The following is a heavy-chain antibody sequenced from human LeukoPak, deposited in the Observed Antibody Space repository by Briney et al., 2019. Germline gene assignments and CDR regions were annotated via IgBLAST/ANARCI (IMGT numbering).Heavy chain of an antibody. D-gene: IGHD5-12*01. J-gene: IGHJ6*04. V-gene: IGHV1-18*04. Sequence: ASVKVSCKASGYTFTSYGISWVRQAPGQGLEWMGWISAYNGNTNYAQKLQGRVTITTDTSTSTAYMELRSLRSDDTAVYYCARVGGYRGYEDCCYCGMDVWGKGTTVTVSS. CDR3: ARVGGYRGYEDCCYCGMDV. CDR2: ISAYNGNT. CDR1: GYTFTSYG.